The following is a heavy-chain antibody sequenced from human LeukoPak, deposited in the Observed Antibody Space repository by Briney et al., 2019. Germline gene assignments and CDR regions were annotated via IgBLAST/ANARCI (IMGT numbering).Heavy chain of an antibody. Sequence: QPGRSLRLSCAASKFTFSSYPMHWVRQAPGKGLEWVAVIANDGRDKHCADSVKGRFTISRDNSKNTLYLQINSLRAEDTAVYYCARDRTAAAADYYFDYRGQGTLVTVSS. V-gene: IGHV3-30-3*01. J-gene: IGHJ4*02. D-gene: IGHD6-13*01. CDR3: ARDRTAAAADYYFDY. CDR1: KFTFSSYP. CDR2: IANDGRDK.